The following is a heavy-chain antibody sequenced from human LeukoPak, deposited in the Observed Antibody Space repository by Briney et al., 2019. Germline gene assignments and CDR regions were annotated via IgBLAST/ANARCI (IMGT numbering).Heavy chain of an antibody. V-gene: IGHV3-74*01. CDR2: VNSEGSST. D-gene: IGHD1-26*01. CDR3: ARGARGNYFFDY. CDR1: GFTFSSYW. Sequence: QPGGSLRLSCAASGFTFSSYWMHWVRQTPGKGLVWVSRVNSEGSSTPYADSVKGRFTISRDNAKNTLYLQMNSLSAEDTAVYYCARGARGNYFFDYWGQGTLVTVSS. J-gene: IGHJ4*02.